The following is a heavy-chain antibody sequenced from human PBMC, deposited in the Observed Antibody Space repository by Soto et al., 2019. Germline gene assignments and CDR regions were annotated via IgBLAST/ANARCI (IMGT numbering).Heavy chain of an antibody. V-gene: IGHV1-18*04. Sequence: QVHLVQSGAEVKKPGASVKVSCKASGYTFASYGISWVRQAPGQGLEWMGWISTYIGNTKHAKRVQGRVTMTTDTSTTTADMELRSLSSDDTAVYYCARDRSKWYYGQSYYYKYGMDVWGQWTTVTVSS. D-gene: IGHD1-7*01. CDR2: ISTYIGNT. CDR1: GYTFASYG. CDR3: ARDRSKWYYGQSYYYKYGMDV. J-gene: IGHJ6*02.